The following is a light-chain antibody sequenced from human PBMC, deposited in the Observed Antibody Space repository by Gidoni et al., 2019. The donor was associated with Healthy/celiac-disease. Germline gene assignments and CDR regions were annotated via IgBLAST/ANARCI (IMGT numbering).Light chain of an antibody. V-gene: IGKV1-39*01. Sequence: IHMTRSPSFLSASVGDRVTITCRASQSISSYLNWYQQKPGKAPKLLIYAAASLQSGVPSRFSGSGSGTDFTLTNSSLEPEDFATYYCQQSNSTPYTFGGGTKLEIK. J-gene: IGKJ2*01. CDR2: AAA. CDR3: QQSNSTPYT. CDR1: QSISSY.